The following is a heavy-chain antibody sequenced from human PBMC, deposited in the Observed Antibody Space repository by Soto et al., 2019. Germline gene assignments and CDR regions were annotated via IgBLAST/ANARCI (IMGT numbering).Heavy chain of an antibody. J-gene: IGHJ6*02. CDR1: AGSFISYA. D-gene: IGHD3-9*01. Sequence: RXSVKVSCSASAGSFISYATIWVRQAPGEGLEWMGGIIPIFGTANYAQKFQGRVTITADKSTSTAYMELSSLRSEDTAVYYCARDRPPYYDILNGYYRRYYYGMDVWGQGTTVTVSS. V-gene: IGHV1-69*06. CDR2: IIPIFGTA. CDR3: ARDRPPYYDILNGYYRRYYYGMDV.